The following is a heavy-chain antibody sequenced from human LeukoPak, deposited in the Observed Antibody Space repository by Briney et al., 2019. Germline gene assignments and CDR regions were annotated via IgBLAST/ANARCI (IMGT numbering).Heavy chain of an antibody. J-gene: IGHJ3*02. CDR3: ARVWCSGGSCYSSRGAFDI. CDR1: GYTFTSYD. D-gene: IGHD2-15*01. Sequence: GASVKVSCKASGYTFTSYDVNWVRQATGQGLEWMGWINPNSGGTNYAQKFQGRVTMTRDTSISTAYMELSRLRSDDTAVYYCARVWCSGGSCYSSRGAFDIWGQGTMVTVSS. V-gene: IGHV1-2*02. CDR2: INPNSGGT.